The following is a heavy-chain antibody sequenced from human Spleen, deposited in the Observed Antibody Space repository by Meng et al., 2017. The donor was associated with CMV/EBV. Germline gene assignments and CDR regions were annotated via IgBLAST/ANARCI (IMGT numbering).Heavy chain of an antibody. Sequence: ASVKVSCKASGYTFTGYYMHWVRQAPGQGLEWMGWINPNSGGTNYAQKFQGRVTMTRDTSISTAYMELSRLRSDDTAVYYCARDRPPNKWNFVGEGCFDPWGQGTLVTVSS. CDR2: INPNSGGT. CDR1: GYTFTGYY. J-gene: IGHJ5*02. D-gene: IGHD1-7*01. V-gene: IGHV1-2*02. CDR3: ARDRPPNKWNFVGEGCFDP.